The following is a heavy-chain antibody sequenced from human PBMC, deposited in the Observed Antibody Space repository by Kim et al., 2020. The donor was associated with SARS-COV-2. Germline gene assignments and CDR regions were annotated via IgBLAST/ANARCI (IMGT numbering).Heavy chain of an antibody. Sequence: SLKRRVTISVDTSKNKFSLKLSSVTAADTAVYYCARDQGIAVAGTAPFDYWGQGTLVTVSS. V-gene: IGHV4-39*07. D-gene: IGHD6-19*01. CDR3: ARDQGIAVAGTAPFDY. J-gene: IGHJ4*02.